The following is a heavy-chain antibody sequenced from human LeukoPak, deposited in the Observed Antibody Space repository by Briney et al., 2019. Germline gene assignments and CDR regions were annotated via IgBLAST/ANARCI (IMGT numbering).Heavy chain of an antibody. CDR3: AGSHPHYSGSYSYWFDP. Sequence: GGSRRLSWAASGFTVSSYSMNWVRQAPWKGLEWVSSISSSSSYIYYADSGRSRFTICRANAKNSLYLQMNSMRAEDTAVYYCAGSHPHYSGSYSYWFDPWGQGTLVTVSS. V-gene: IGHV3-21*01. J-gene: IGHJ5*02. CDR2: ISSSSSYI. CDR1: GFTVSSYS. D-gene: IGHD3-10*01.